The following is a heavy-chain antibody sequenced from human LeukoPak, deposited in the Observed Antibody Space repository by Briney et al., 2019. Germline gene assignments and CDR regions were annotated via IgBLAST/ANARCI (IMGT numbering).Heavy chain of an antibody. CDR1: GYTFTGYY. CDR2: ISSISGVP. CDR3: ARSERSGAGTDAFDI. D-gene: IGHD1-1*01. J-gene: IGHJ3*02. Sequence: ASVKVSCKASGYTFTGYYIHWVRQAPGQGLEWMGWISSISGVPKIAQNFQGRVSMTSDTSISTAYMELSSLRSDDTALYYCARSERSGAGTDAFDIWGQGTVVTVSS. V-gene: IGHV1-2*02.